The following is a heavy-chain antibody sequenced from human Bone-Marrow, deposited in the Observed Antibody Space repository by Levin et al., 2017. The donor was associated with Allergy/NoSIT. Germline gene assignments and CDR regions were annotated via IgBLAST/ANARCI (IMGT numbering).Heavy chain of an antibody. D-gene: IGHD3-22*01. V-gene: IGHV3-30*18. Sequence: GESLKISCVASGFNLSDFAINWVRQAPGKGLEWVAVISYDGDNDFYADSLKGRFTISRDNSKSTVYLQMNSLRPEDTAVYFCAKPDYDDSSDYYPKTGGMDVWGQGTAVTVAS. CDR2: ISYDGDND. J-gene: IGHJ6*02. CDR1: GFNLSDFA. CDR3: AKPDYDDSSDYYPKTGGMDV.